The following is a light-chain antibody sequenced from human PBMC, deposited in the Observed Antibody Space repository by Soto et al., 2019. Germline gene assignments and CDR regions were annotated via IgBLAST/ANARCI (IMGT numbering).Light chain of an antibody. CDR2: DAA. V-gene: IGKV1-33*01. Sequence: DIQMTQSPSSLSASVGDRVTITCQASQDISNYLSWYQQKPGKAPKLLIYDAANLQTGVPSRFSGGGSGKPFALTISSLQPEDIATYYCQHYHNLPFTFGPGTKVDVK. CDR3: QHYHNLPFT. CDR1: QDISNY. J-gene: IGKJ3*01.